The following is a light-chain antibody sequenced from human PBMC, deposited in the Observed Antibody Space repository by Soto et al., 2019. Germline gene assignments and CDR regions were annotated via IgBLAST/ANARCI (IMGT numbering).Light chain of an antibody. J-gene: IGLJ1*01. Sequence: QSVLTQPPSVSEAPGQRVTISCTNIGADFDVLWYQQLPGTAPKLLINANDNRPAGVTDRFSGSKSGNTASLTVSGLQAEDEADYYCSSYTGGNPSYVFGTGTKLTVL. CDR3: SSYTGGNPSYV. CDR2: AND. V-gene: IGLV1-40*01. CDR1: NIGADFD.